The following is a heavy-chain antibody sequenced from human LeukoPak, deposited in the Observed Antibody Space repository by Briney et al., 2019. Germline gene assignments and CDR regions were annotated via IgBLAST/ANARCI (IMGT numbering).Heavy chain of an antibody. D-gene: IGHD6-6*01. Sequence: GGSLRLSCAASGFTFSSYSMNWVRQAPGKGLEWVSSISSSSSYIYYADSVKGRFTISRDNAKNSLYLQMNSLRAEDTAVYYCAREPVAPRPTYYYGMDVWGQGTTVTVSS. CDR1: GFTFSSYS. V-gene: IGHV3-21*01. CDR3: AREPVAPRPTYYYGMDV. J-gene: IGHJ6*02. CDR2: ISSSSSYI.